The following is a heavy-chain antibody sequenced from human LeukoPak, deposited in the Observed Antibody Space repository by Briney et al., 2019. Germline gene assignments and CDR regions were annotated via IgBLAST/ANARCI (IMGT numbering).Heavy chain of an antibody. CDR3: ARDRSSSWIGRDYYYGMDV. V-gene: IGHV3-48*02. Sequence: GGSLRLSCAASGFTFSSYSMKWVRQAPGKWLELVSYISSNSSTIYYADSVKGRFTISRDNAKNSLYLKMNSLRDEDTAVYYCARDRSSSWIGRDYYYGMDVWGQGTTVTVSS. D-gene: IGHD6-13*01. J-gene: IGHJ6*02. CDR2: ISSNSSTI. CDR1: GFTFSSYS.